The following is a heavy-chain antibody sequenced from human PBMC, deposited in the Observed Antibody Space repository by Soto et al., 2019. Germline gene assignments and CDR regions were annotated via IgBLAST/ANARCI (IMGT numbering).Heavy chain of an antibody. Sequence: SVKVSCKASGSGFISSGIQWVRQAHGQRLEWIGWIVVASGQTNYAQNFRGRVAITRDTSTATAYIELTGLTSEDTAVYFCSADRPDIGVGWWVWGQGTTVTVSS. V-gene: IGHV1-58*02. D-gene: IGHD2-15*01. J-gene: IGHJ6*02. CDR1: GSGFISSG. CDR3: SADRPDIGVGWWV. CDR2: IVVASGQT.